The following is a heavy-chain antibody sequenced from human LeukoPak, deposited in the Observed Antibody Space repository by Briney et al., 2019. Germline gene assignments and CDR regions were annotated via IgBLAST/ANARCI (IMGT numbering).Heavy chain of an antibody. V-gene: IGHV3-53*01. CDR1: GITVSSNY. J-gene: IGHJ4*02. D-gene: IGHD5-18*01. Sequence: PGGSLRLSCAASGITVSSNYMSWVRQAPGKGLEWVSVIYSGGSTYYADSVKGRFTISRDNSKNTLYLQMNSLRAEDRAVYYCARNPSGYSYPDYFDYWGQGTLVTVSS. CDR3: ARNPSGYSYPDYFDY. CDR2: IYSGGST.